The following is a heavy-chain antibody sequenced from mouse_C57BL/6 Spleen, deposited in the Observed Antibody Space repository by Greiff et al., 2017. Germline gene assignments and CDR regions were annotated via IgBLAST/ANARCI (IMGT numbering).Heavy chain of an antibody. CDR2: IDPNSGGT. CDR1: GYTFTSYW. CDR3: AREGLPRLGYYAMDY. J-gene: IGHJ4*01. D-gene: IGHD1-1*01. V-gene: IGHV1-72*01. Sequence: QVQLQQPGAELVKPGASVKLSCKASGYTFTSYWMHWVKQRPGRGLEWIGRIDPNSGGTKYNEKIKSKDTLTVDKPSSTASMQLSSLTSEDSAVYYCAREGLPRLGYYAMDYWGQGTSVTVSS.